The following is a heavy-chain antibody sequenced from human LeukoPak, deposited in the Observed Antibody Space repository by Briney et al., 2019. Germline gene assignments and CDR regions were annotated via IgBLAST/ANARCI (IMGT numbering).Heavy chain of an antibody. CDR1: GFTFSTYS. CDR2: SSSSSSYI. V-gene: IGHV3-21*04. J-gene: IGHJ4*02. D-gene: IGHD6-13*01. Sequence: GGSLRLSCAASGFTFSTYSMNWVRQAPGKGLEWVSSSSSSSSYIYYADSVKGRFTISRDNAKNSLYLQMNSLRAEDTAVYYCARAQNRLKRRGGVGQQRSPDYWGQGTLVTVSS. CDR3: ARAQNRLKRRGGVGQQRSPDY.